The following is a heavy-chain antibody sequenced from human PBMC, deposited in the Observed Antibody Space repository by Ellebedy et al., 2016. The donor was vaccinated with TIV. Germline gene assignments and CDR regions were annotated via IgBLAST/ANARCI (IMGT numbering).Heavy chain of an antibody. Sequence: AASVKVSCKTSGYTFGSFDIIWVRQATGQGLEWMGWMNPNSANTGLAEKFRYRVTLTGETSTDTAYMELNGLRSEDTAVYYCARARRTLLWADNWGQGTLLTVSS. V-gene: IGHV1-8*01. CDR2: MNPNSANT. CDR3: ARARRTLLWADN. D-gene: IGHD2/OR15-2a*01. J-gene: IGHJ4*02. CDR1: GYTFGSFD.